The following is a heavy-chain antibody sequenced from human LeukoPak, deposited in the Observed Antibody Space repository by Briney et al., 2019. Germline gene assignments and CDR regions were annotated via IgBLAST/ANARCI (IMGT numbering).Heavy chain of an antibody. CDR3: ARVTYGSGTYGAFDY. V-gene: IGHV3-48*01. CDR2: ISSSSSTI. Sequence: GGSLRLSCAASGFTFSSYSMNWVRQAPGKGLEWVSYISSSSSTIYYADSVKGRFTISRDNSKNTLYLQMNSLRAEDTAVYYCARVTYGSGTYGAFDYWGQGTLVTVSS. J-gene: IGHJ4*02. D-gene: IGHD3-10*01. CDR1: GFTFSSYS.